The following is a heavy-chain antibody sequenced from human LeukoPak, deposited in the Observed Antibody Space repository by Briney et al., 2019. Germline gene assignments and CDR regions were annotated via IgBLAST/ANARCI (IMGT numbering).Heavy chain of an antibody. D-gene: IGHD5-18*01. CDR3: ARREGDTSMVRSFDY. CDR2: INHSEST. V-gene: IGHV4-34*01. Sequence: SETLSLTCAVYGGSFSGYYWSWIRQPPGKGLEWIGEINHSESTNYNPSLKSRVTISVDTSKNQFSLNLSSETAADTAVYYCARREGDTSMVRSFDYWGQGTLVTVSS. J-gene: IGHJ4*02. CDR1: GGSFSGYY.